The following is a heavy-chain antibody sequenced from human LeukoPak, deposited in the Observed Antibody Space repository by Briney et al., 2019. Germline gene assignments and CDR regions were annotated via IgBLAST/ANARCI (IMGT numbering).Heavy chain of an antibody. V-gene: IGHV3-30*03. CDR3: ARDIQLST. CDR2: ISHDGSNK. J-gene: IGHJ3*01. Sequence: GRSLRLSCAASGFTFSSYGMHWVRQAPGKGLEWVAVISHDGSNKYYADSVKGRFTISRDNSKDTLFLQMNSLRAEDTAIYYCARDIQLSTWGLGTMVTVSS. D-gene: IGHD5-24*01. CDR1: GFTFSSYG.